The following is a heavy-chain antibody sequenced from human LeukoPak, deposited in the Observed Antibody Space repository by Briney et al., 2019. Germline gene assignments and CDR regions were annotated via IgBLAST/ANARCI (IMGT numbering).Heavy chain of an antibody. CDR3: AKVVEAASEVWGFDY. D-gene: IGHD2-15*01. Sequence: GSPRLSCAASGFTFSSYWMHWVRQVPGEGLVWVSRIGTDGSGTTYAAYVQGRFTISRDNAKNTLFLQMNSLRAEDTAVYYCAKVVEAASEVWGFDYWGQGTLVIVSS. J-gene: IGHJ4*02. CDR1: GFTFSSYW. CDR2: IGTDGSGT. V-gene: IGHV3-74*01.